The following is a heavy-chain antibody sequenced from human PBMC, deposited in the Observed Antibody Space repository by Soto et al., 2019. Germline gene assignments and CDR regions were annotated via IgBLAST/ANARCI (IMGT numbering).Heavy chain of an antibody. D-gene: IGHD6-19*01. Sequence: QLQLQESGSGLVKPSQTLSLTCAVSGGSISSGGYSWSWFRQPPGKGLEWIGYIYHNRNTYYNPSLKSRVTISVDRSKNQFSLKLSSVTAADTAMYYCARVQSPWGPGTLVTVSS. CDR3: ARVQSP. J-gene: IGHJ5*02. CDR1: GGSISSGGYS. CDR2: IYHNRNT. V-gene: IGHV4-30-2*01.